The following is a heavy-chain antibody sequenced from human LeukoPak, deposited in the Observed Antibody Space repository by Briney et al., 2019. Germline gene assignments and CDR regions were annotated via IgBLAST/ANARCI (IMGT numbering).Heavy chain of an antibody. V-gene: IGHV1-2*06. CDR2: INPNSGGT. Sequence: ASVKVSCKASGYTFTGYYMHWVRQAPGQGLEWMGRINPNSGGTNYAQKFQGRVTMTRDTSISTAYMELSKLRSDDTAVYYCARGGYDYVYYYYGMDVWGQGTTVTVSS. J-gene: IGHJ6*02. CDR3: ARGGYDYVYYYYGMDV. CDR1: GYTFTGYY. D-gene: IGHD3-16*01.